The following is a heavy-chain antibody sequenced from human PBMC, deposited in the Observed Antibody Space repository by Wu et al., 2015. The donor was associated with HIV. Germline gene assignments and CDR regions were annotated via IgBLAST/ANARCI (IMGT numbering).Heavy chain of an antibody. J-gene: IGHJ3*02. CDR3: ARERARTLGSYFPYDAFVX. V-gene: IGHV1-69*13. D-gene: IGHD1-26*01. CDR2: HPYFWLQ. CDR1: GGSFSRDA. Sequence: QVQLVQSGAEVKKPGSSVKVSCKASGGSFSRDAISWVRQAPGQGLEWMGRDHPYFWLQQTNAQNLPGSRVTITADESTRTAYMELNSLKSGDTAVYYCARERARTLGSYFPYDAFVXLGPRDNGHRLF.